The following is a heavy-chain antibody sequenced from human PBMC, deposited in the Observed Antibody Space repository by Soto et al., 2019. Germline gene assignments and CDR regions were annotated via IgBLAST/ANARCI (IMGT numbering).Heavy chain of an antibody. CDR3: APHVSCSGGSCQYDAFAI. J-gene: IGHJ3*02. D-gene: IGHD2-15*01. Sequence: EVQVLESGGGLVQPGGSLRLSCEGSGFTVSSHAMTWIRQAPGKGPEWVSTITADGGTYYADSVKGRFAMSRDTSGXTXXLQMNGLGAEDTAAYYCAPHVSCSGGSCQYDAFAIRGQGTMVTVSS. V-gene: IGHV3-23*01. CDR1: GFTVSSHA. CDR2: ITADGGT.